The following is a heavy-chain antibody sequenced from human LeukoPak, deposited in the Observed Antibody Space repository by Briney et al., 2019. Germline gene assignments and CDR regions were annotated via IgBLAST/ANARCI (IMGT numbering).Heavy chain of an antibody. CDR1: GDSINNNQYY. V-gene: IGHV4-39*02. Sequence: SETLSLTCTVSGDSINNNQYYWGWIRQPPGKGLEWIGSIYYSGSTYYNPSLKSRVTISVDTSKNQFSLKLSSVTAADTAVYYCARDQPPEMTDDAFDIWGQGTMVTVSS. CDR2: IYYSGST. CDR3: ARDQPPEMTDDAFDI. D-gene: IGHD5-24*01. J-gene: IGHJ3*02.